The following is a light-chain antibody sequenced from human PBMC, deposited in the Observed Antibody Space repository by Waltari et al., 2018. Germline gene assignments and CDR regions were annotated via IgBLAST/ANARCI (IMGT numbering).Light chain of an antibody. J-gene: IGKJ4*01. Sequence: DIVMTQSPDSLVVSLGERATINCKSSQSVLYSSSNKNFLAWYQQKSGQPPKLLITWASTRESGVPDRFRGSGSGTDFTLTISGLQAEDVAVYYCQQYYSLPLTFGGGTKVEI. V-gene: IGKV4-1*01. CDR2: WAS. CDR3: QQYYSLPLT. CDR1: QSVLYSSSNKNF.